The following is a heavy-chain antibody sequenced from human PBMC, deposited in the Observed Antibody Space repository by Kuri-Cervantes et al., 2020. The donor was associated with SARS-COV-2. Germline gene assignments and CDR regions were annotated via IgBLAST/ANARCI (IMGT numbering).Heavy chain of an antibody. D-gene: IGHD4-11*01. J-gene: IGHJ5*02. V-gene: IGHV1-8*03. CDR1: GGTFSSYA. CDR2: MNPNSGNT. CDR3: ARVPYSNYDWFDP. Sequence: ASVKVSCKASGGTFSSYAISWVRQAPGQGLEWMGWMNPNSGNTGYAQKFQGRVTITRNTSISTAYMELSSLRSEDTAVYYCARVPYSNYDWFDPWGQGTLVTVSS.